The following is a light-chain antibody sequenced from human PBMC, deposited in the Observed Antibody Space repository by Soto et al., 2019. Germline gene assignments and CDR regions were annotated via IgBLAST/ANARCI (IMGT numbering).Light chain of an antibody. CDR3: HQCSSYSWT. Sequence: ETVMTQSPATLSVSPGERATLSCRASQSVSNNLAWYHQKPGQAPRLLIYSASIRATGIPARFSGSGSGTEFTLTISSLQPDDFASYYWHQCSSYSWTFGQGTKVDIK. CDR2: SAS. J-gene: IGKJ1*01. CDR1: QSVSNN. V-gene: IGKV3-15*01.